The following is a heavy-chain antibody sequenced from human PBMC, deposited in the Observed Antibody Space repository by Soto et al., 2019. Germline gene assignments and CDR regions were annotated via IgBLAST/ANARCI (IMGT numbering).Heavy chain of an antibody. CDR2: INHIGYT. CDR3: GPRGAVAPRGY. CDR1: GDSLSGYF. J-gene: IGHJ4*02. D-gene: IGHD2-15*01. Sequence: SETLSLTCTVHGDSLSGYFWSWIRQLPGKGLEWIGEINHIGYTNYNPSLESRVAISVDTSKNQFSLNLRSVTAADTAVYYCGPRGAVAPRGYWGQGTLVNVSS. V-gene: IGHV4-34*01.